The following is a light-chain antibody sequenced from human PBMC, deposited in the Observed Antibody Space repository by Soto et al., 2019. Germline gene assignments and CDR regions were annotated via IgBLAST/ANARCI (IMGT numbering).Light chain of an antibody. Sequence: QSVLTQPPSASGTPGQRVTISCSGSSSNIGSNYVYWYQQLPGTAPKLLIYGNINRPSGVPDRFSGSKSGTSASLAITGLQAEDEADYFCQSFDSGLSGSWVFGGGTKLTVL. CDR1: SSNIGSNY. J-gene: IGLJ3*02. CDR3: QSFDSGLSGSWV. CDR2: GNI. V-gene: IGLV1-40*01.